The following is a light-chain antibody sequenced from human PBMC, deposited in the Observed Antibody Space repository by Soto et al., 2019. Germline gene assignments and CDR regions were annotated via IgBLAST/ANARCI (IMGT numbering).Light chain of an antibody. J-gene: IGLJ1*01. CDR3: CSYAGGYTNV. CDR2: DVI. CDR1: RSDIGGYNF. V-gene: IGLV2-11*01. Sequence: QSVLTQPRSVSGSPGQSVTISCTGTRSDIGGYNFVSWYQQHPGQAPKLIIYDVIKRPSGVPDRFSGSKSGNTASLTIYGLQAEDEADYYCCSYAGGYTNVFGTGTKVTVL.